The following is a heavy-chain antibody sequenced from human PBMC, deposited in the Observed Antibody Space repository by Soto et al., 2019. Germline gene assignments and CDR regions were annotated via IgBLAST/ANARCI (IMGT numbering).Heavy chain of an antibody. CDR1: GFTFSSYA. CDR2: MSGSGVTT. Sequence: GGSLRLSCAASGFTFSSYAMSWVRQAPGKGLEWVSAMSGSGVTTHHADSVKGRFTISRDNSKNTLYLHLNGLRADDTAVYYCAQDRGSSLSHWFASWGQGT. D-gene: IGHD6-6*01. CDR3: AQDRGSSLSHWFAS. J-gene: IGHJ5*01. V-gene: IGHV3-23*01.